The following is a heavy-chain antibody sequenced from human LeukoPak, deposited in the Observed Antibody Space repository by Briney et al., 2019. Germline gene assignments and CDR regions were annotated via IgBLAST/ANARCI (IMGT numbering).Heavy chain of an antibody. Sequence: GGSLRLSCAASGFTFSSYSLNWVRQAPGKGLEWVSSISSSSSYIYYADSVKGRFTTSRDNAKNSLYLQMNSLRAEDTAVYYCARHYDSNSYGPGYWGREPWSPSPQ. D-gene: IGHD3-22*01. CDR2: ISSSSSYI. CDR1: GFTFSSYS. J-gene: IGHJ4*02. CDR3: ARHYDSNSYGPGY. V-gene: IGHV3-21*01.